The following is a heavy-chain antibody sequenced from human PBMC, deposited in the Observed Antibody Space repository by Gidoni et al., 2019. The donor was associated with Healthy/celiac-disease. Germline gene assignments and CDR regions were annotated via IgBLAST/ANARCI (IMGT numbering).Heavy chain of an antibody. V-gene: IGHV3-21*01. Sequence: EVQLVESGGCLVKPGGSLGLSCAASGFTFSSYSMNWVRQAPGKGLEWVSSISSSSSYIYYADSVKGRFTISRDNAKNSLYLQMNSLRAEDTAVYYCARGHFDWPSFDYWGQGTLVTVSS. D-gene: IGHD3-9*01. CDR2: ISSSSSYI. CDR3: ARGHFDWPSFDY. CDR1: GFTFSSYS. J-gene: IGHJ4*02.